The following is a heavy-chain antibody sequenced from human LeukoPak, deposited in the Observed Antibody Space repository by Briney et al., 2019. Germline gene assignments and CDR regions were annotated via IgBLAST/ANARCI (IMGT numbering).Heavy chain of an antibody. J-gene: IGHJ4*02. CDR3: ARGYNDYGDYVYGD. Sequence: SVKVSCKAPGGTFSSYAISWVRQAPGQGLEWMGGIIPIFGTANYAQKFQGRVTITADKSTSTAYMELSSLRSEDTAVYYCARGYNDYGDYVYGDWGQGTLVTVSS. CDR1: GGTFSSYA. V-gene: IGHV1-69*06. CDR2: IIPIFGTA. D-gene: IGHD4-17*01.